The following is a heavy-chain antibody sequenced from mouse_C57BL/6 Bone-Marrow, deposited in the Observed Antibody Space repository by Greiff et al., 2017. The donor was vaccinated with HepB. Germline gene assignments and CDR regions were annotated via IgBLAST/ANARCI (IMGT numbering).Heavy chain of an antibody. D-gene: IGHD2-3*01. J-gene: IGHJ1*03. CDR3: AREGWADWYFDV. CDR2: IDPSDSYT. V-gene: IGHV1-50*01. Sequence: VQLHQPGAELVKPGASVKLSCKASGYTFTSYWMQWVKQRPGQGLEWIGEIDPSDSYTNYNQKFKGKATLTVDTSSSTAYMQLSSLTSEDSAVYYCAREGWADWYFDVWGTGTTVTVSS. CDR1: GYTFTSYW.